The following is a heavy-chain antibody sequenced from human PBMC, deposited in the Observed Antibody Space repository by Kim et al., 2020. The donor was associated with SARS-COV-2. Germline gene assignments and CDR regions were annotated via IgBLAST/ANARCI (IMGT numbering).Heavy chain of an antibody. D-gene: IGHD3-10*01. CDR1: GFTFSTYA. V-gene: IGHV3-23*03. Sequence: GGSLRLSCAASGFTFSTYAMNWVRQAPGRGLVWVSVIYSGGSSTYYADSVKGRFTISRDASKKTLYLQMNSLRAEDTAVYYCARDDRQTAGRVIGMDVWGQGTTVTVSS. CDR3: ARDDRQTAGRVIGMDV. CDR2: IYSGGSST. J-gene: IGHJ6*02.